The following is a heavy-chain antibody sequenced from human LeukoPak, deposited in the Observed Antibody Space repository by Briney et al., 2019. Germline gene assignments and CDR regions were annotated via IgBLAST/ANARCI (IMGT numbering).Heavy chain of an antibody. Sequence: GGSLRLSCVASGFIFTDHWMSWVRQAPGKGLDWVANIKEDESAKFYADSVRGRFTIFRDNAKNSVYLEMNNLRVEDTAVYYCARAVDVADYWGRGTLVTVSS. CDR1: GFIFTDHW. J-gene: IGHJ4*02. D-gene: IGHD3-16*01. CDR2: IKEDESAK. V-gene: IGHV3-7*01. CDR3: ARAVDVADY.